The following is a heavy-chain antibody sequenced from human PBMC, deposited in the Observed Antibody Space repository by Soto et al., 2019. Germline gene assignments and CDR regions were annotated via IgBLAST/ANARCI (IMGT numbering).Heavy chain of an antibody. V-gene: IGHV4-4*02. Sequence: SETLSLTCAVSGGSIISSNWWSWVRQPPGKGLEWIGEIYHSGSTNYNPSLKSRVTISVDKSKNQFSLKLSSVTAADTAVYYCARDLYRRRGSGSYHDYYYYGMDVWGQGTTVT. CDR2: IYHSGST. CDR3: ARDLYRRRGSGSYHDYYYYGMDV. J-gene: IGHJ6*02. D-gene: IGHD3-10*01. CDR1: GGSIISSNW.